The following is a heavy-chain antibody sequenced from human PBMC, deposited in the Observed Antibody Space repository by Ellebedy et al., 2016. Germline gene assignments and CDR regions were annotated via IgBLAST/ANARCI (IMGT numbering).Heavy chain of an antibody. CDR3: ARKLSSGWSFDH. Sequence: SETLSLTCTVSGYSISNAYYWGWIRQPPGKGLEWIANIHHSGSTYNNPSLRGRVTISVDTSKNQFSLRLSSVTAADTAVYYCARKLSSGWSFDHWGQGTLVIVSS. V-gene: IGHV4-38-2*02. D-gene: IGHD6-19*01. J-gene: IGHJ4*02. CDR1: GYSISNAYY. CDR2: IHHSGST.